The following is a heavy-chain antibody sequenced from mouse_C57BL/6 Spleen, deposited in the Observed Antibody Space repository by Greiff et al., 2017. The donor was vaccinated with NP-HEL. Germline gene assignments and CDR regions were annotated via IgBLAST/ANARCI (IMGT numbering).Heavy chain of an antibody. CDR2: IYPRSGNT. Sequence: VQLKQSGAELARPGASVKLSCKASGYTFTSYGISWVKQRTGQGLEWIGEIYPRSGNTYYNEKFKGKATLTADKSSSTAYMELRSLTSEDSAVYFCARWRDYDYDKAWFAYWGQGTLVTVSA. J-gene: IGHJ3*01. CDR1: GYTFTSYG. V-gene: IGHV1-81*01. D-gene: IGHD2-4*01. CDR3: ARWRDYDYDKAWFAY.